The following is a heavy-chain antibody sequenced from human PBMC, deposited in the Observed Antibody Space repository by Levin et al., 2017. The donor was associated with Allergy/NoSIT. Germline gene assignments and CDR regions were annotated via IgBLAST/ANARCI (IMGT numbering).Heavy chain of an antibody. J-gene: IGHJ4*02. CDR3: ARSSISSYDY. D-gene: IGHD2-2*01. CDR2: INHSGST. Sequence: SETLSLTCAVYGGSFSGYSWNWIRQPPGKGLEWIGDINHSGSTNYNPSLKSRVTISVDTSKNQFSLKLSSVTAADTAMYYCARSSISSYDYWGQGTLVTVSS. CDR1: GGSFSGYS. V-gene: IGHV4-34*01.